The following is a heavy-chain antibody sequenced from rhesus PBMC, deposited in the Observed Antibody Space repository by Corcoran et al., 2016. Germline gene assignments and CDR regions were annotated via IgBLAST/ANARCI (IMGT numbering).Heavy chain of an antibody. CDR1: GYSISSGYY. J-gene: IGHJ4*01. D-gene: IGHD6-25*01. V-gene: IGHV4-99*01. CDR3: ARLRSGSSPDY. CDR2: ISGSSGST. Sequence: QVQLQESGPGLVKPSETLFLTCVVSGYSISSGYYWGWIRQPPGKGLKYIGYISGSSGSTYYNPSLTSRVTISKEAAKNQFSRKLSSVTAADTAVYYCARLRSGSSPDYWGQGVLVTVSS.